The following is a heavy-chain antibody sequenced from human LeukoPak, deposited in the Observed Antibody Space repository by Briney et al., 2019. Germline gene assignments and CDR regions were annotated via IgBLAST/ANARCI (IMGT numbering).Heavy chain of an antibody. J-gene: IGHJ4*02. CDR2: ISSNGGST. CDR3: ARHFDGSLDY. D-gene: IGHD1-26*01. V-gene: IGHV3-64*02. Sequence: GGSLRLSCAASGFTFSSYAMHWVRQAPGKGLEYVSAISSNGGSTYYADSVKGRFTISRDNSKNTLYLQMGSLRAEDMAVYHCARHFDGSLDYWGQGTLVTVSS. CDR1: GFTFSSYA.